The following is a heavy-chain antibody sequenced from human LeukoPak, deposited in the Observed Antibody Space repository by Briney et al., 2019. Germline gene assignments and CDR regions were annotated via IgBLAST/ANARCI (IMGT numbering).Heavy chain of an antibody. CDR2: IYYSGST. CDR3: ARVLIFGVVLIPFDY. CDR1: GGSISSSSYY. D-gene: IGHD3-3*01. J-gene: IGHJ4*02. V-gene: IGHV4-39*01. Sequence: PSETLSLTCTVSGGSISSSSYYWGWIRQPPGKGLEWIGSIYYSGSTYYNPSLKSRVTISVDTSKNQFSLKLSSVTAADTAVYYRARVLIFGVVLIPFDYWGQGTLVTVSS.